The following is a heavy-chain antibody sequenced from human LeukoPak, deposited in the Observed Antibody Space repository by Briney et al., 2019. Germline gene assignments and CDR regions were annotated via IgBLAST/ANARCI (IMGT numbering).Heavy chain of an antibody. D-gene: IGHD3-22*01. CDR2: INPNSGGT. V-gene: IGHV1-2*02. CDR1: GYTFTGYY. Sequence: ASVKVSCKASGYTFTGYYMHWVRQAPGQGLEWMGWINPNSGGTNYAQKFQGRVTMTRDTSISTAYMELSRLRSDDTAVCYCARYPGYYYDSSGYSGPPDYWGQGTLVTVSS. J-gene: IGHJ4*02. CDR3: ARYPGYYYDSSGYSGPPDY.